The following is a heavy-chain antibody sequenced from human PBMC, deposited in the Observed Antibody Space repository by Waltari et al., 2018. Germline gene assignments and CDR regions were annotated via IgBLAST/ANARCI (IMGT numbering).Heavy chain of an antibody. CDR2: IQRSGRT. Sequence: PSGTRSVTCTVSGDSMSSGDWWSWVRQSPEKGLEWIGQIQRSGRTHYNPSFESRVSISIDTSNNQFSLKMTSTTAADTAVYYCARDRGRGIYLDSWGRGT. D-gene: IGHD2-15*01. V-gene: IGHV4-4*02. CDR1: GDSMSSGDW. CDR3: ARDRGRGIYLDS. J-gene: IGHJ4*02.